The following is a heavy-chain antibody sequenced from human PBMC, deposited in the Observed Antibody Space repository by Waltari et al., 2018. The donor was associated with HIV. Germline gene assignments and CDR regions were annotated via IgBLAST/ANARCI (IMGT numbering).Heavy chain of an antibody. V-gene: IGHV3-33*01. CDR3: ARASPEGGYLDY. CDR2: IWFDGGKK. J-gene: IGHJ4*02. Sequence: QVQVVVSGGGVVQPGPSLRLSCDASGFSFSDVGMHWVRQAPGKGLEWVAVIWFDGGKKVFADSVKGRFTISRDNSKNTVELHMNSVTAEDTAVYYCARASPEGGYLDYWGQGTLVTVSS. CDR1: GFSFSDVG. D-gene: IGHD2-15*01.